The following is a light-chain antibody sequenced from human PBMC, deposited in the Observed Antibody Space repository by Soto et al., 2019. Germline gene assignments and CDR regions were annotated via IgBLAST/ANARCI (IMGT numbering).Light chain of an antibody. CDR3: QQYGISPWT. V-gene: IGKV3-20*01. CDR2: GSS. J-gene: IGKJ1*01. CDR1: QSLRARY. Sequence: EVVLTQSPGALSLSPGERVTLSCRASQSLRARYLAWYQQKPGQAPRLLVYGSSSRATGIPDRFSDTGSETDFTLIISRLEPEDCAVYYCQQYGISPWTFGQGTKVDIK.